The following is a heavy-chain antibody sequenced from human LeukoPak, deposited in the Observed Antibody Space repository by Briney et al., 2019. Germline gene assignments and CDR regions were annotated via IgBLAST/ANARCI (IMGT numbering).Heavy chain of an antibody. V-gene: IGHV1-69*01. D-gene: IGHD6-13*01. CDR2: IIPIFGTA. CDR3: AREKQPGYYFDY. J-gene: IGHJ4*02. CDR1: GGTFSSYA. Sequence: ASVKVSCKASGGTFSSYAISWVRQAPGQGLEWMGGIIPIFGTANYAQKFQGRVTITADESTSTAYMELSSLRSEDTAVYYCAREKQPGYYFDYWGQGTLATVSS.